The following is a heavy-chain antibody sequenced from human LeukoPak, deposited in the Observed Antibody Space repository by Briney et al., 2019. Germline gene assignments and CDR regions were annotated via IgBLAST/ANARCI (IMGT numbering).Heavy chain of an antibody. CDR1: GGSISSSSYY. J-gene: IGHJ4*02. D-gene: IGHD3-22*01. Sequence: NPSETLSLTCTVSGGSISSSSYYWGWIRQPPGKGLEWIGSIYYSGSTYYNPSLKSRVTISVDTSKNQFSLKLSSVTAADTAVYYCARVGNYYDSRGDLDYWGQGTLVTVSS. CDR2: IYYSGST. V-gene: IGHV4-39*07. CDR3: ARVGNYYDSRGDLDY.